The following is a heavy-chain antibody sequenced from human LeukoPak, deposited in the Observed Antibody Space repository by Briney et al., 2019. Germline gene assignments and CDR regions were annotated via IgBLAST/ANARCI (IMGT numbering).Heavy chain of an antibody. CDR1: GGTFGSYA. D-gene: IGHD2-2*01. CDR2: IIPIFGTA. V-gene: IGHV1-69*13. CDR3: ARERYCSSTSCYGNWFDP. J-gene: IGHJ5*02. Sequence: RASVKVSCKASGGTFGSYAISWVRQAPGQGLEWMGGIIPIFGTANYAQKFQGRVTITADESTSTAYMELSSLRSEDTAVYYCARERYCSSTSCYGNWFDPWGQGTLVTVSS.